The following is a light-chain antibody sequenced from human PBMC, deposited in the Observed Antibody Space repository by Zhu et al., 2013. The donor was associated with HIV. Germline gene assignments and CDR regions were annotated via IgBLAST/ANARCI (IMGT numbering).Light chain of an antibody. CDR2: QDN. J-gene: IGLJ2*01. Sequence: SYELTQPPSVSVSPGQTASITCSGDKLGDKYACWYQQKPGQSPVVVIYQDNKRSSGIPERFSGSNSGNTATLTISGTQAMDEADYYCQAWDSRTAVFGGGTKLTVL. CDR3: QAWDSRTAV. V-gene: IGLV3-1*01. CDR1: KLGDKY.